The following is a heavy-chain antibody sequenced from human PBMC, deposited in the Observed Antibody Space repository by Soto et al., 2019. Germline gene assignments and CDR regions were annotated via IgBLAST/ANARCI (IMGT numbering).Heavy chain of an antibody. J-gene: IGHJ4*02. V-gene: IGHV3-33*01. Sequence: GGSLRLSCAASGFTFSSHAMNWVRQAPGKGLEWVALIWNAGNNKYYTDAGSVKGRFTISRDNSRNTLYLEMNSVRADDTAVYYCARGPDYSNFGYFDYWGQGTLVTVSS. CDR2: IWNAGNNK. CDR1: GFTFSSHA. D-gene: IGHD4-4*01. CDR3: ARGPDYSNFGYFDY.